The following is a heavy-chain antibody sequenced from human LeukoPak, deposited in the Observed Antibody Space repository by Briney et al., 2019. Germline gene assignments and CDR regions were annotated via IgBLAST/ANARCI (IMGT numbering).Heavy chain of an antibody. Sequence: GGSLRLSCAVSGFTVSSNSMSWVRQAPGKGLEWVSFIYSGGNTHYSDSVKGRFTISRDNSKNTLYLQMNSLRADDTAVYYCARRAGEYSHPYDYWGQGTLVTVSS. V-gene: IGHV3-53*01. CDR1: GFTVSSNS. CDR2: IYSGGNT. J-gene: IGHJ4*02. D-gene: IGHD4-17*01. CDR3: ARRAGEYSHPYDY.